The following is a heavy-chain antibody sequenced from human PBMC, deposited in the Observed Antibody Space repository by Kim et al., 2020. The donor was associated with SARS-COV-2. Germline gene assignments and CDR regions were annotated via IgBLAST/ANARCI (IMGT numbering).Heavy chain of an antibody. V-gene: IGHV1-3*01. CDR3: ARDLLTTRIYGMDV. Sequence: ASVKVSCKASGYTFTSYAMHWVRQAPGQRLEWMGWINAGNGNTKYSQKFQGRVTITRDTSASTAYMELSSLRSEDTAVYYCARDLLTTRIYGMDVWGQGTTVTVSS. D-gene: IGHD4-17*01. J-gene: IGHJ6*02. CDR1: GYTFTSYA. CDR2: INAGNGNT.